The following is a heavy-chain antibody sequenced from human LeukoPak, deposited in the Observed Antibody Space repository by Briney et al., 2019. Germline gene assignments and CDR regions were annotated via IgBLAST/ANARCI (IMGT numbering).Heavy chain of an antibody. CDR2: IYYSGIT. CDR3: AKIAASGTLALDL. J-gene: IGHJ4*02. Sequence: PSETLSLTCTVSGGSISTYYWTWIRQPPGKGLEWIGYIYYSGITNYNPSLKSRISTSVDTSKNQFYLKLNSVTAADTAVYYCAKIAASGTLALDLWGQGTLVTVSS. V-gene: IGHV4-59*01. D-gene: IGHD6-13*01. CDR1: GGSISTYY.